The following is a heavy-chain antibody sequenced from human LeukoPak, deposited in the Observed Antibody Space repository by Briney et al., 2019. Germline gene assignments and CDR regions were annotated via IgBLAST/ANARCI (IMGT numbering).Heavy chain of an antibody. CDR1: GFTFSSYA. CDR2: ISGRGGRT. Sequence: GGSLRLSCAASGFTFSSYAMSGVRQARGKGLEGVSAISGRGGRTYYALSVKGRFTISRHNSKHPLYLQMNSLRAEDTAVYYCAKEALVGGFYDFWSGYSERKYFQHWGQGTLVTVSS. CDR3: AKEALVGGFYDFWSGYSERKYFQH. V-gene: IGHV3-23*01. D-gene: IGHD3-3*01. J-gene: IGHJ1*01.